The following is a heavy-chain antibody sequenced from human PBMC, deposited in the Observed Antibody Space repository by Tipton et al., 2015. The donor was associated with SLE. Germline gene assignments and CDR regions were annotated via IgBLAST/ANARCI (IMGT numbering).Heavy chain of an antibody. CDR3: ARDRRGGYGDSRGGAFDI. D-gene: IGHD4-17*01. J-gene: IGHJ3*02. Sequence: TLSLTCAVYGGSFSGYYWSWIRQHPGKGLEWIGYIYYSGSTYYNPSLKSRVTISVDTSKNQFSLKLSSVTAADTAVYYCARDRRGGYGDSRGGAFDIWGQGTMVTVSS. V-gene: IGHV4-31*11. CDR1: GGSFSGYY. CDR2: IYYSGST.